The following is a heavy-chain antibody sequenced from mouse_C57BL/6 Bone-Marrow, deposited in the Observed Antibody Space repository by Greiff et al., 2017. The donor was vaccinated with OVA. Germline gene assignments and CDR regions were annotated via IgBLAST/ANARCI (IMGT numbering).Heavy chain of an antibody. CDR1: GFTFTSYW. V-gene: IGHV1-61*01. CDR2: IYPSDSET. D-gene: IGHD1-1*01. CDR3: ARDYGSSYYFDY. Sequence: QVQLKQSGAELVRPGSSVKLSCKASGFTFTSYWMDWVKQRPGQGLEWIGNIYPSDSETHYNQKFKDKATLTVDKSSSTAYMQLSSLTSEDSAVYYCARDYGSSYYFDYWGQGTTLTVSS. J-gene: IGHJ2*01.